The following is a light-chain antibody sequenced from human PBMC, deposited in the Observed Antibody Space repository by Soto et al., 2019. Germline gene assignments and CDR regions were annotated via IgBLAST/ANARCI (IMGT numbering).Light chain of an antibody. CDR2: LGS. V-gene: IGKV2-28*01. J-gene: IGKJ4*01. CDR3: MQALHTPLT. Sequence: DIVMTQSPFSLPVTPGEPASISCRSSQSLQHSNGYNYLDWYLQKPGQSPQVLIYLGSTRASGVPDRFSGSGSGTYFTLKISRVEAEDVGIDDCMQALHTPLTVGGGTKVEIK. CDR1: QSLQHSNGYNY.